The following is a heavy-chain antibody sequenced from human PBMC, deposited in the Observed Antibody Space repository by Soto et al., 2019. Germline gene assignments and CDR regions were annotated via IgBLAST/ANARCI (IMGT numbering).Heavy chain of an antibody. CDR1: GFTFRRSA. Sequence: GGSLRLSCAPSGFTFRRSALSWVRQPSENGLEPVPAISGSGGSTYYGDSVKGRFTISRGNSKNTLYLQMNSLRAEDTAVYYCAKDRLLWFGEYGWFDPWGQGTLVTVAS. CDR2: ISGSGGST. J-gene: IGHJ5*02. V-gene: IGHV3-23*01. D-gene: IGHD3-10*01. CDR3: AKDRLLWFGEYGWFDP.